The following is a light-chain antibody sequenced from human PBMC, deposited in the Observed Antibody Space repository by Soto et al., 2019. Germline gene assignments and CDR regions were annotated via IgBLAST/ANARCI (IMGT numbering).Light chain of an antibody. V-gene: IGKV1-5*03. CDR2: KGS. CDR3: QQYSSYRLFT. CDR1: QSLNNW. Sequence: DIQMTQSPSILSASVGDSVIITCRASQSLNNWLAWYQQKPGKAPRLLIYKGSTLQAGVPPRFSGSGSGPESTPTITSLHPDDFATYYCQQYSSYRLFTFGPGTPVDV. J-gene: IGKJ3*01.